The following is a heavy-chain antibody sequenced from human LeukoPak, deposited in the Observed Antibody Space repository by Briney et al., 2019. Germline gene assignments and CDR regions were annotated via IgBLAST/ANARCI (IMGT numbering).Heavy chain of an antibody. CDR2: INHSGST. D-gene: IGHD3-9*01. CDR3: ARGGTYYDILTGFLLDV. J-gene: IGHJ6*02. CDR1: GGSFSGYY. V-gene: IGHV4-34*01. Sequence: SETLSLTCAVYGGSFSGYYWSWIRQPPGKGLEWIGEINHSGSTNYNPSLKSRVTISVDTSKNQFSLKLSSVTAADTAVYYCARGGTYYDILTGFLLDVWGQGTTVTVSS.